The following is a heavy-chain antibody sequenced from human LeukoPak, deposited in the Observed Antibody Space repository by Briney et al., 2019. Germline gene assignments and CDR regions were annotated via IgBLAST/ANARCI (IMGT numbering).Heavy chain of an antibody. CDR3: AGGSSSSFNFDL. CDR2: FYYSGST. D-gene: IGHD6-13*01. CDR1: GGSISSYY. V-gene: IGHV4-59*01. J-gene: IGHJ2*01. Sequence: SETLSLTCAVSGGSISSYYWSWIRQPPGKGLEWIGNFYYSGSTNYNPSLKSRVTISVDTSKSQSSLKVSSVTAADTAVYYCAGGSSSSFNFDLWGRGTLVTVSS.